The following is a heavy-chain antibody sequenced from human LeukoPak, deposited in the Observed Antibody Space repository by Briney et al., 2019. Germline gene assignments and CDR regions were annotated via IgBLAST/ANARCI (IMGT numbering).Heavy chain of an antibody. Sequence: SETLSLTCTVSGGSISSSSYYWGWIRQPPGKGLEWIGSIYYSGSTYYNPSLKSRVTISVDTSKNQFSLKLSSVTAADTAVYYCAGPAYCGGDCYSHAFDIWGQGTMVTVSS. CDR1: GGSISSSSYY. D-gene: IGHD2-21*01. V-gene: IGHV4-39*01. CDR3: AGPAYCGGDCYSHAFDI. CDR2: IYYSGST. J-gene: IGHJ3*02.